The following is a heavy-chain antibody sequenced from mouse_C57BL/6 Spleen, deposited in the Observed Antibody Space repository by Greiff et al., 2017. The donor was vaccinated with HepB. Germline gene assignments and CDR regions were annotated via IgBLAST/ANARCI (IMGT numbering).Heavy chain of an antibody. D-gene: IGHD1-1*01. CDR1: GYTFTSYW. V-gene: IGHV1-53*01. CDR3: ARMGFYYGSSFDY. Sequence: QVHVKQPGTELVKPGASVKLSCKASGYTFTSYWMHWVKQRPGQGLEWIGNINPSNGGTNYNEKFKSKATLTVDKSSSTAYMQLSSLTSEDSAVYYCARMGFYYGSSFDYWGQGTTLTVSS. J-gene: IGHJ2*01. CDR2: INPSNGGT.